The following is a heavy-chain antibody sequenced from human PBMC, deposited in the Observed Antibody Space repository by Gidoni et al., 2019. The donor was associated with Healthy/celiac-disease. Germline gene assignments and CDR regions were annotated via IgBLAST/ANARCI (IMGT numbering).Heavy chain of an antibody. V-gene: IGHV4-59*01. J-gene: IGHJ4*02. CDR1: GGSISSYY. CDR3: ARLGWGFDY. CDR2: IYYSGST. Sequence: QVQLQESGPGLVKPSETLSLTFTVSGGSISSYYWSWIRQPPGKGLEWSGYIYYSGSTNFNPSLKSRVTISVDTSKNQFSLKLSSVTAADTAVYYCARLGWGFDYWGQGTLVTVSS. D-gene: IGHD6-19*01.